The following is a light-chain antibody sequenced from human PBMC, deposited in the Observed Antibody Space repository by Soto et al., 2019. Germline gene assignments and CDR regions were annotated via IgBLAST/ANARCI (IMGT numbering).Light chain of an antibody. V-gene: IGKV3-20*01. CDR3: QQYGCSRT. J-gene: IGKJ5*01. CDR2: GAS. Sequence: EIVFPQSTGTLSLSPGKRATLSCRASQSVSSSYLAWYQQKPGQAPRLLIYGASSRATGIPDRFSGSGSGTDFTLTISRLEPEDFAVYYCQQYGCSRTFGQGPRLE. CDR1: QSVSSSY.